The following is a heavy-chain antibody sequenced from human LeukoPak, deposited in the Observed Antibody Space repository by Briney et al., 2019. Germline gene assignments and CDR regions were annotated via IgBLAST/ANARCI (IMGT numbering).Heavy chain of an antibody. CDR3: TSSSSD. CDR1: GFIFTNAW. CDR2: IKSKTDGGTT. J-gene: IGHJ4*02. Sequence: GESLKISCAASGFIFTNAWMNWVRQAPGKGLEWVGRIKSKTDGGTTDYAAPVKGRFTVSRDDSKKMLYLQMNSLKTEDTGVYYCTSSSSDWGQGTLVTVSS. V-gene: IGHV3-15*01. D-gene: IGHD6-19*01.